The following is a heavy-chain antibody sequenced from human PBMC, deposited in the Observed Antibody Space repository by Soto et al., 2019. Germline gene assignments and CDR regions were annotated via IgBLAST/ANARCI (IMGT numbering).Heavy chain of an antibody. J-gene: IGHJ6*02. V-gene: IGHV4-34*01. CDR1: GGSFSGYY. Sequence: SETLSLTCAVYGGSFSGYYWSWIRQPPGKGLEWIGEINHSGSTNYNPSLKSRVTISVDTSKNQFSLKLSSVTAADTAVYYCARGGQYCSSTSCYVYYYYGMDVWGQGTTVTVSS. CDR2: INHSGST. D-gene: IGHD2-2*01. CDR3: ARGGQYCSSTSCYVYYYYGMDV.